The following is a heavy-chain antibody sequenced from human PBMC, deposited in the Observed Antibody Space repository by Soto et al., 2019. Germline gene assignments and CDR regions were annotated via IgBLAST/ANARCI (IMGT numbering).Heavy chain of an antibody. CDR3: ARGGPQVVHNWVDP. D-gene: IGHD2-15*01. J-gene: IGHJ5*02. CDR2: IDPTDSYT. V-gene: IGHV5-10-1*01. CDR1: GYGFDGFW. Sequence: GESLKISCTASGYGFDGFWIGWVRQMPGKGLEWMGRIDPTDSYTNYNPSFQGHVTISADKSLSTAYLQWDSLRASDTATYYCARGGPQVVHNWVDPWGQGTLVTVSS.